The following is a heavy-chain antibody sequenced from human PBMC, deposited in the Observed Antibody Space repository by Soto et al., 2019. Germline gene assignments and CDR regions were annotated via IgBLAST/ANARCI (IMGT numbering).Heavy chain of an antibody. CDR3: AHRPPSGRDY. CDR1: GFSLRSSGLG. CDR2: IYWNDDK. J-gene: IGHJ4*02. V-gene: IGHV2-5*01. Sequence: QITLKESGPPLVKPTQTLTLTCSFSGFSLRSSGLGVAWIRQPPGKALEWLALIYWNDDKRYSPSLKSRLNITKDTSKNQVVLTMTNMDPMDTATYYSAHRPPSGRDYWGQGTMVTVSS.